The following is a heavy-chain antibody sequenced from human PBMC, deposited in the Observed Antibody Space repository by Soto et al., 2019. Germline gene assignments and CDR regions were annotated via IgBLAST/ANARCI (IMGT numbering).Heavy chain of an antibody. J-gene: IGHJ4*02. Sequence: PSETLSLTCAVCGGSFRGYYWSWIRQAPWKGLEWIGEINHSGSTNYNPSLKSGGTLSVDTSKNHSSLKLSTVTAAETAVYYCARACNFFDYWGQGTLVTVSS. D-gene: IGHD1-1*01. V-gene: IGHV4-34*01. CDR1: GGSFRGYY. CDR3: ARACNFFDY. CDR2: INHSGST.